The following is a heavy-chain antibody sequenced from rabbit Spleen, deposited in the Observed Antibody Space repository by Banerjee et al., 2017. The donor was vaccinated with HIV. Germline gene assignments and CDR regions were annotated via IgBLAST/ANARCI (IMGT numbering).Heavy chain of an antibody. V-gene: IGHV1S40*01. CDR1: GFSFSSSDY. Sequence: QLLEVSGGDVVKPGASLTLTCTASGFSFSSSDYMCWVRQAPGKGLEWISCIAGSSSGFTYSATWAKGRFTCSKTSSTTVTLQMTSLTVADTATYFCARSPYSSGVPAAARATTRLDLWGQGTLVTVS. J-gene: IGHJ3*01. CDR3: ARSPYSSGVPAAARATTRLDL. CDR2: IAGSSSGFT. D-gene: IGHD7-1*01.